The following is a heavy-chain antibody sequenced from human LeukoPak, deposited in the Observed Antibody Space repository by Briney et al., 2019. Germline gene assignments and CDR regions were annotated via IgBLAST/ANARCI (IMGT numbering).Heavy chain of an antibody. D-gene: IGHD3-10*01. CDR1: GFTFSSYW. V-gene: IGHV3-7*01. Sequence: AGGSLRLSCAASGFTFSSYWMSWVRQSPGKGLEWVANIKPDGSEKYFMDSVKGRFTISRDNAKNALYLEMNSLRAEDTAEYFCARERMYSGSGSTYPYYDYWGQGTLVTFSS. CDR3: ARERMYSGSGSTYPYYDY. CDR2: IKPDGSEK. J-gene: IGHJ4*02.